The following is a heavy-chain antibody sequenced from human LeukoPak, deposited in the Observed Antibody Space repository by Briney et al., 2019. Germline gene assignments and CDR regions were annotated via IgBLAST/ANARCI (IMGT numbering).Heavy chain of an antibody. CDR3: ARHKEVGDYYYFDY. J-gene: IGHJ4*02. D-gene: IGHD2/OR15-2a*01. Sequence: GASVKVSCXASGYTFTSYYMHWVRQAPGQGLEWMGIINPSGGSTSYTQKFQGRVTMTRDTSTTTVYMELSSLRSQGTAVYYCARHKEVGDYYYFDYWGQRTLVTVSS. CDR1: GYTFTSYY. CDR2: INPSGGST. V-gene: IGHV1-46*01.